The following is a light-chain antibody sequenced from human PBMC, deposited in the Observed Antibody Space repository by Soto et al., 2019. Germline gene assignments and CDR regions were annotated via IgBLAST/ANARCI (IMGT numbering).Light chain of an antibody. CDR3: QNYNGAPWT. J-gene: IGKJ1*01. CDR2: AAS. CDR1: QGISTY. Sequence: DIQMTQSPSSLSASVGDRVTITCRASQGISTYLVWYQQKPGTVPKLLIFAASTLHSGVPSRFSGSGSGTDFTLTISSLQPEDVATYDCQNYNGAPWTFGQGTKVEIK. V-gene: IGKV1-27*01.